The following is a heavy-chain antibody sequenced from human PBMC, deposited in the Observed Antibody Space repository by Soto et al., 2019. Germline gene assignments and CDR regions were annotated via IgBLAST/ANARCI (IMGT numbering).Heavy chain of an antibody. D-gene: IGHD3-3*01. CDR2: IYYSGST. J-gene: IGHJ5*02. CDR3: ARVVAGEQIFGENWFDP. Sequence: KPSETLSLTCTVSGGSISSGGYYWSWIRQHPGKGLEWIGYIYYSGSTYYNPSLKSRVTISVDTSKNQFFLKLSSVTAADTAVYYCARVVAGEQIFGENWFDPWGQGTLVTVSS. V-gene: IGHV4-31*03. CDR1: GGSISSGGYY.